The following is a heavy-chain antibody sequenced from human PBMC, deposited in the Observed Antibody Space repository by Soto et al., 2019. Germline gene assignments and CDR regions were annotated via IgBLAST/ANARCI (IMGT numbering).Heavy chain of an antibody. D-gene: IGHD4-4*01. CDR3: ARDTVGDSIDHQLDS. J-gene: IGHJ4*02. Sequence: EVQLVESGGGLVKPGGSLRLSCAASGFTFTNYTLHWVRQAPGKGLAWVSSISSGSTYMYYADSVKGRFTSSRDNAKKSPFLQMNSLRAEETAVYFCARDTVGDSIDHQLDSWGQGTLVTVSS. V-gene: IGHV3-21*01. CDR2: ISSGSTYM. CDR1: GFTFTNYT.